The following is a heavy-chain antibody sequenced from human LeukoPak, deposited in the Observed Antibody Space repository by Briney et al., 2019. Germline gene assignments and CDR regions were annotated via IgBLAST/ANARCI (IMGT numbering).Heavy chain of an antibody. CDR1: GFTFSSYS. CDR3: AREDYGPGSYYKTPFDY. D-gene: IGHD3-10*01. J-gene: IGHJ4*02. V-gene: IGHV3-21*01. Sequence: GGSLRLSCAASGFTFSSYSVNWVRQAPGKGLEWVSSISGSSSYIDYADSVKGRFTISRDNAKNSLYLQMNSLRAEDTAVYYCAREDYGPGSYYKTPFDYWGQGTLVTVSS. CDR2: ISGSSSYI.